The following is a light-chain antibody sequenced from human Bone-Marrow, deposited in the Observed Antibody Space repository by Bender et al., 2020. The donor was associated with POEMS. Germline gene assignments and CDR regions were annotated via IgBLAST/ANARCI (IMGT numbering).Light chain of an antibody. CDR2: DDC. V-gene: IGLV3-21*02. Sequence: SYVLTQPPSVSVAPGQTATITCGGDNIGIKSVHWYQQRPGQAPVLVVCDDCDRPSGIPERFSGSNSGNTATLTISRVEAGDEADYYCQVWDNSSDQPVVFGTGTQVTVL. CDR1: NIGIKS. J-gene: IGLJ1*01. CDR3: QVWDNSSDQPVV.